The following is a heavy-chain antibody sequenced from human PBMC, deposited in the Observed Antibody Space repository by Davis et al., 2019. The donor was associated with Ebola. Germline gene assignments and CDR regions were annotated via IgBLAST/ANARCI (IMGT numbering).Heavy chain of an antibody. V-gene: IGHV1-18*04. J-gene: IGHJ5*02. CDR3: AREGGCSSTSCGTWFDP. D-gene: IGHD2-2*01. Sequence: ASVKVSCKASGYTFTSYGISWVRQAPGQGLEWMGWISAYNGNTNYAQKLQGRVTMTTDTSTSTAYMELRSLRSDDTAVYYCAREGGCSSTSCGTWFDPWGQGTLVTVSS. CDR2: ISAYNGNT. CDR1: GYTFTSYG.